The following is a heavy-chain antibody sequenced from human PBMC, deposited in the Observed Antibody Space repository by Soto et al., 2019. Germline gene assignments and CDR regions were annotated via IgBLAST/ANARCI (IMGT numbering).Heavy chain of an antibody. V-gene: IGHV3-53*01. Sequence: XGSLRLSCSAAGFTVSSNYMSWVRQAPGKGLEWVSVIYSGGSTYYADPVKGRFTISRDNSKNTLYLQMNSLRAEDTAVYYCARFQTGAVIGWGQGTLVTVSS. J-gene: IGHJ4*02. CDR3: ARFQTGAVIG. D-gene: IGHD1-1*01. CDR2: IYSGGST. CDR1: GFTVSSNY.